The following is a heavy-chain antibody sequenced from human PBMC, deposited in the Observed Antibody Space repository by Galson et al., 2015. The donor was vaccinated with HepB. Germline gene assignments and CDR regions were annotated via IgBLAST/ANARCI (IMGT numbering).Heavy chain of an antibody. J-gene: IGHJ5*02. CDR1: GFTFSSYS. CDR3: ARDSICHSSGSYYWFDP. Sequence: SLRLSCAASGFTFSSYSMNWVRQAPGKGLEWVSYISSSSTIYHADSVKGRFTISRDNAKNSLYLQMNSLRDEDTAVYYCARDSICHSSGSYYWFDPWGQGTLVTVSS. V-gene: IGHV3-48*02. CDR2: ISSSSTI. D-gene: IGHD3-10*01.